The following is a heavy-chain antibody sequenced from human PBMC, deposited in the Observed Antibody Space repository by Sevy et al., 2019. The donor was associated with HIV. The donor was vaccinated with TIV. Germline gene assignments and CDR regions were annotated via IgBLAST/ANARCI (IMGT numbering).Heavy chain of an antibody. Sequence: SETLSLTCAVYGGSFSGYYWSWIRQPPGKGLEWIGEINQSGSTNYNPSLKSRVTISVDTSKNQFSLKLSSVTAADTAVYYCARGGGLYCSGGSCYHFDYWGQGTLVTVSS. CDR2: INQSGST. CDR1: GGSFSGYY. V-gene: IGHV4-34*01. D-gene: IGHD2-15*01. CDR3: ARGGGLYCSGGSCYHFDY. J-gene: IGHJ4*02.